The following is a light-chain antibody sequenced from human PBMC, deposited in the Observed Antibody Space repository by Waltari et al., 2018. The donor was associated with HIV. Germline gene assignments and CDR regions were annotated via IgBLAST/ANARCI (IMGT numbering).Light chain of an antibody. CDR1: QSVLFSSNNKNY. CDR3: HQYYTTPRT. V-gene: IGKV4-1*01. J-gene: IGKJ1*01. CDR2: WAS. Sequence: DIVLTQSPDSLAVSLGERATINCKSSQSVLFSSNNKNYLAWYQQKSGQAPKLLVSWASTRGSGVPDRFSGSGSGTDFTLTISSLQAEDVAIYYCHQYYTTPRTFGQGTKVEIK.